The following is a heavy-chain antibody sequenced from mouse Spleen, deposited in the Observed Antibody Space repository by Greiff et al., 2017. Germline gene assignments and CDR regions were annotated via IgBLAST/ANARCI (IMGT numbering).Heavy chain of an antibody. Sequence: EVMLVESGGGLVKPGGSLKLSCAASGFTFGSYGMSWVRQTPDKRLEWVATISSGGSYTYYPDSVKGRFTISRDNAKNTLYLQMSSLKSEDTAMYYCASLTGYAMDYWGQGTSVTVSS. CDR2: ISSGGSYT. D-gene: IGHD4-1*01. CDR1: GFTFGSYG. V-gene: IGHV5-6*03. CDR3: ASLTGYAMDY. J-gene: IGHJ4*01.